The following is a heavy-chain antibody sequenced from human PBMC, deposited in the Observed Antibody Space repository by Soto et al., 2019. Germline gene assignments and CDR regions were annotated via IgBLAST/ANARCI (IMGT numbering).Heavy chain of an antibody. CDR3: ARGYSNERDDVFDV. D-gene: IGHD5-18*01. J-gene: IGHJ3*01. CDR1: GYTFTSYD. Sequence: ASVKVSCKASGYTFTSYDINWVRQATGQGLEWMGWMNPNSGNTGYAQKFQGRVSMTRDTSISTAYMEVSSLRSEDTAVYYCARGYSNERDDVFDVWGQGTKVTVS. V-gene: IGHV1-8*01. CDR2: MNPNSGNT.